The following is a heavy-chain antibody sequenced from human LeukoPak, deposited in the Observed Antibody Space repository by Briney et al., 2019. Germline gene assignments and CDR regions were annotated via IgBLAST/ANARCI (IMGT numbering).Heavy chain of an antibody. Sequence: SQTLSLTCAISGDSVSSNSAAWNWVRQSPSRGLEWLGRTYYRSKWYTDYAESVKSRITINPDTSKSQFSLQVNSVTPEDTAVYYCARGSSRIYYYDSSGYSHAFDYWGQGILVTVSS. CDR1: GDSVSSNSAA. CDR3: ARGSSRIYYYDSSGYSHAFDY. J-gene: IGHJ4*02. D-gene: IGHD3-22*01. CDR2: TYYRSKWYT. V-gene: IGHV6-1*01.